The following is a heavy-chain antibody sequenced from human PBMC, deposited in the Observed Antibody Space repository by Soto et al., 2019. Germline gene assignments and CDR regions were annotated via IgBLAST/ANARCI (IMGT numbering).Heavy chain of an antibody. J-gene: IGHJ1*01. CDR3: ARHGWVTTWYFQH. D-gene: IGHD2-21*02. V-gene: IGHV1-3*01. CDR2: IDAGNGNT. Sequence: ASVKVSCKTFGYTFISYGMHWVRQAPGQRLEWMGWIDAGNGNTKYSEKFQGRVTITRDTSASTAYMELSSLRSEDTAVYYCARHGWVTTWYFQHWGQ. CDR1: GYTFISYG.